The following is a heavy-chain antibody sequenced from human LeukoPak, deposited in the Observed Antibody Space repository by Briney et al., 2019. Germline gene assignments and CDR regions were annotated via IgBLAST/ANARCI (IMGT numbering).Heavy chain of an antibody. CDR3: ASNAYYYDSSGYSTGY. D-gene: IGHD3-22*01. CDR1: GGSLSSGGCY. Sequence: SQTLSLTCTVPGGSLSSGGCYWSWLRQHPGRGLEWIGYIYYSGSTYYNPSLKSRVTISVDTSKNQFSLKLSSVTAADTAVYYCASNAYYYDSSGYSTGYWGQGTLVTVSS. CDR2: IYYSGST. J-gene: IGHJ4*02. V-gene: IGHV4-31*03.